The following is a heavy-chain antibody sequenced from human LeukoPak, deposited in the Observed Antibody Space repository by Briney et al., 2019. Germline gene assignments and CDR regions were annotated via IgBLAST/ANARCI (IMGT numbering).Heavy chain of an antibody. J-gene: IGHJ6*01. CDR3: ARWGFGATVKGMDA. CDR2: VGYDGRRE. CDR1: GFSFRSCG. D-gene: IGHD3-16*01. V-gene: IGHV3-33*01. Sequence: GGSLRLSCAASGFSFRSCGMHWVRQAPGKGLEWVATVGYDGRREYYADSVKGRFTISRDNSKNTLSLQMNSLRSEDTAVYYCARWGFGATVKGMDAWGEGTTVTVSS.